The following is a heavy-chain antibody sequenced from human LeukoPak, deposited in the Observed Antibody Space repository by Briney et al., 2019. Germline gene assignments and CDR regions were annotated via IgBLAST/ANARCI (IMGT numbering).Heavy chain of an antibody. V-gene: IGHV3-30*18. J-gene: IGHJ3*02. D-gene: IGHD7-27*01. Sequence: GGSLRLSCAASGFTFSSYGMHWVRQAPGKGLEWVAVISYDGNNEYYADSVKGRFTISRDNSKNTLYLQMNSLRAEDTAMYYCAKVGNWGDAFDIWGQGTMVTVSS. CDR3: AKVGNWGDAFDI. CDR2: ISYDGNNE. CDR1: GFTFSSYG.